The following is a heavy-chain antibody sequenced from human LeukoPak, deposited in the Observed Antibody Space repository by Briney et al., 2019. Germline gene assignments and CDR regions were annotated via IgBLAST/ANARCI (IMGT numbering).Heavy chain of an antibody. CDR3: AKAGYSSGLFDY. D-gene: IGHD6-19*01. CDR1: GFTFSSYG. J-gene: IGHJ4*02. CDR2: ISYDGSNK. V-gene: IGHV3-30*18. Sequence: PGRSLRLSCAASGFTFSSYGMHLVRQAPGKGLEWVAVISYDGSNKYYADSVKGRFTISRDNSKNTLYLQMNSLRAEDTAVYYCAKAGYSSGLFDYWGQGTLVTVFS.